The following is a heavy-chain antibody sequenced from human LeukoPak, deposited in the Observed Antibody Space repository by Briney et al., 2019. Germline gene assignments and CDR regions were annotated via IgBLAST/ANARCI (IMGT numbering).Heavy chain of an antibody. V-gene: IGHV3-7*01. J-gene: IGHJ3*02. Sequence: PGGSLRLSCAASGFTFSSYWMSWVRQAPGKGLEWVANIKQDGSEKYYVDSVKGRFTISRDNAKNSLYLQMNSLRAEDTAVYYCARDTSSSWYDAFDIWGQGTMVTVSS. CDR1: GFTFSSYW. D-gene: IGHD6-13*01. CDR3: ARDTSSSWYDAFDI. CDR2: IKQDGSEK.